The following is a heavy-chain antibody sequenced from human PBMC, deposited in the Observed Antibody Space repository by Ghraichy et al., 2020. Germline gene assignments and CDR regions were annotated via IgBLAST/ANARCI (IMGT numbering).Heavy chain of an antibody. CDR3: AKVRVAFGLVGATGWFDP. Sequence: GGSLRLSCAASGFTFSSYAMSWVRQAPGKGLEWVSAISGSGGSTYYADSVKGRFTISRDNSKNTLYLQMNSLRAEDTAVYYCAKVRVAFGLVGATGWFDPWGQGTLVTVSS. CDR2: ISGSGGST. V-gene: IGHV3-23*01. CDR1: GFTFSSYA. J-gene: IGHJ5*02. D-gene: IGHD1-26*01.